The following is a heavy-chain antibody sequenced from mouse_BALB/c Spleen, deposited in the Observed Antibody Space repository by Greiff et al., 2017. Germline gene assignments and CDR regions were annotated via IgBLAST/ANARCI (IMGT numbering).Heavy chain of an antibody. CDR2: IDPANGNT. D-gene: IGHD2-4*01. CDR3: AREITTDYAMDY. Sequence: VQLKQSGAELVKPGASVKLSCTASGFNIKDTYMHWVKQRPEQGLEWIGRIDPANGNTKYDPKFQGKATITADTSSNTAYLQLSSLTSEDTAVYYCAREITTDYAMDYWGQGTSVTVSS. CDR1: GFNIKDTY. V-gene: IGHV14-3*02. J-gene: IGHJ4*01.